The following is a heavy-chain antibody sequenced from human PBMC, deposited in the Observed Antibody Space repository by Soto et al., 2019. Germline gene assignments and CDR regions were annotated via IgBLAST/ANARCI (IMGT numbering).Heavy chain of an antibody. CDR3: ARDHPYGGNSENWFDP. J-gene: IGHJ5*02. Sequence: QVQLVQSGAEVKKPGSSVKVSCKASGGAFSSYAISWVRQAPGQGLEWMGGIIPIFGTANYAQKFQGRVTITADESTSTAYMELSSLRSEDTAVYYCARDHPYGGNSENWFDPWGQGTLVTVSS. CDR2: IIPIFGTA. CDR1: GGAFSSYA. V-gene: IGHV1-69*12. D-gene: IGHD2-21*02.